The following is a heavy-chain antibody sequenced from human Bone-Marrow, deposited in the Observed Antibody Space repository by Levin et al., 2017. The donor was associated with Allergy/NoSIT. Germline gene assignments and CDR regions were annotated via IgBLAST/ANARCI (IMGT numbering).Heavy chain of an antibody. CDR3: ARGGGERGMDV. D-gene: IGHD2-21*01. V-gene: IGHV3-33*01. J-gene: IGHJ6*02. CDR1: GFPFSTYG. Sequence: GGSLRLSCVASGFPFSTYGMHWVRQAPGKGLEWVTLLWYDGTNENYADSVKGRFTISRDNAKNTLYLHMNSLRAEDTAVYYCARGGGERGMDVWGQGTTVTVSS. CDR2: LWYDGTNE.